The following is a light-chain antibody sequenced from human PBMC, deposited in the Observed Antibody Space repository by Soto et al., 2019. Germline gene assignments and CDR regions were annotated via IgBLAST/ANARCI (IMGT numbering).Light chain of an antibody. V-gene: IGLV2-14*01. CDR2: EVS. Sequence: QSALTQPASVSGSPGQSLTISCTGTSSDVGGYNYVSWYQQHPGKAPNLMIYEVSRRPSGVSSRFSGSKSGNTASLTISGLQAEDEADYYCSSYTSSSTDVFGTGTKLTVL. J-gene: IGLJ1*01. CDR3: SSYTSSSTDV. CDR1: SSDVGGYNY.